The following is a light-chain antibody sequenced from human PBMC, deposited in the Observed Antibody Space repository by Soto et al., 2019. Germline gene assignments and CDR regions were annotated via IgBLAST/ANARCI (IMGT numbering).Light chain of an antibody. CDR1: HTIASVY. V-gene: IGKV3D-20*01. J-gene: IGKJ4*01. Sequence: IVLTQSPASLSFSPWERSTLWCWASHTIASVYLAWYQHKPGLAPRLLIYDTSIRATGIPDRFTGSGSGTDFTLTISRLEPEDFAVYYCKQYDTSLPFGGGTKVDFK. CDR3: KQYDTSLP. CDR2: DTS.